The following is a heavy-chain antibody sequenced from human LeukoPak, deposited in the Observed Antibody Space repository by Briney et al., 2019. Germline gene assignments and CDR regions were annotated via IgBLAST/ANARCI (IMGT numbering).Heavy chain of an antibody. CDR1: GFTFSSSG. CDR3: ARSQGTLTSPFDY. Sequence: GGSLRLSCAASGFTFSSSGMNWVRQAPGKGLEWVSYISGSSSYIYHADSVKGRFTVSRDNINNSLYLQMNSLRAEDTAVYYCARSQGTLTSPFDYWGQGTLVTVSS. CDR2: ISGSSSYI. D-gene: IGHD2-21*02. V-gene: IGHV3-21*06. J-gene: IGHJ4*02.